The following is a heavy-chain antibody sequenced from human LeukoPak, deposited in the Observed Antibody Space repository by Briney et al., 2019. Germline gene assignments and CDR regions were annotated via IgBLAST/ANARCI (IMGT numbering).Heavy chain of an antibody. CDR2: IKHDESEK. CDR1: GFSFNSDW. V-gene: IGHV3-7*01. J-gene: IGHJ4*02. CDR3: ARGSTYYDSSGQVPFDY. Sequence: GGSLRLSCAASGFSFNSDWMDWVRQAPGKGLEWVANIKHDESEKNYLDSVKGRFTISRDNAQNSLHLQMNGLRVEDTAVYYCARGSTYYDSSGQVPFDYWGQGTLVTVSS. D-gene: IGHD3-22*01.